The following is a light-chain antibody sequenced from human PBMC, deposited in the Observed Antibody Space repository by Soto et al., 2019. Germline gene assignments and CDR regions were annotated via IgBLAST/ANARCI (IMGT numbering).Light chain of an antibody. CDR3: MQALQTPNT. J-gene: IGKJ5*01. Sequence: DIVMTQSPLSLPVTPGEPASISCRSSQSLLHSNGYNYLDWYLQKPGQSPQLLIYLGSNRASGVPDRFSGSGSGTDFTLKISRVEAEDVGVYYCMQALQTPNTFGQGRRLEI. CDR1: QSLLHSNGYNY. V-gene: IGKV2-28*01. CDR2: LGS.